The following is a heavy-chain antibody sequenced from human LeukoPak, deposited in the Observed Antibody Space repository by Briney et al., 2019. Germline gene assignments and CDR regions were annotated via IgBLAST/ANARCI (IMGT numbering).Heavy chain of an antibody. V-gene: IGHV3-30-3*01. J-gene: IGHJ4*02. CDR3: ARVGARALTGGKGRYYFDY. Sequence: GGSLRLSCAASGFTFSDYAMNWVRQAPGKGLEWVAVISYDGSNKYYADSVKGRFTISRDNSKNTLYLQMNSLRAEDTAVYYCARVGARALTGGKGRYYFDYWGQGTLVTVSS. D-gene: IGHD4-23*01. CDR2: ISYDGSNK. CDR1: GFTFSDYA.